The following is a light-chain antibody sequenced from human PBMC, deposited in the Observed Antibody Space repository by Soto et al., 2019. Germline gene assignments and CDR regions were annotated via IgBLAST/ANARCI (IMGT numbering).Light chain of an antibody. V-gene: IGKV3-15*01. Sequence: VVMTQSPDTLSVAPRERATLSCRASQSVSSNLAWYQQKLGQAPRLLIYGASTRATGISAKFSGSGSGTDFTLTISSLEPEDSAVYYCQQRHMWPITFGQGTRLEL. CDR2: GAS. CDR3: QQRHMWPIT. CDR1: QSVSSN. J-gene: IGKJ5*01.